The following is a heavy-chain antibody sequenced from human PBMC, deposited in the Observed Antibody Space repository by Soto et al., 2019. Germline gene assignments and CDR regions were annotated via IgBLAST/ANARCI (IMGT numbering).Heavy chain of an antibody. CDR3: ARAGGMLAFAY. CDR2: ITSSGTYR. V-gene: IGHV3-21*01. Sequence: GGSLRLSCAASGFTLGGYTMNWVRQAPGEGLEWVSSITSSGTYRHFADSVKGRFTVSRDNAKNSLYLQMNSLRAEDTAVYYCARAGGMLAFAYWGQGTLVTVSS. D-gene: IGHD2-8*01. CDR1: GFTLGGYT. J-gene: IGHJ4*02.